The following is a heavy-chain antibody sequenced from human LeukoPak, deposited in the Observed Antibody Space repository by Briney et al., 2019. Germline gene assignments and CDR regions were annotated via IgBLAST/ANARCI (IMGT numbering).Heavy chain of an antibody. Sequence: PSETLSLTCTVSGGSISSSSYYWGWIRQPPGKGLEWIGSIYYSGSTYYNPSLKSRVTISVDTSKNQFSLKLSSATAADTAVYYCARRPDSSGWYWFDPWGQGTLVTVSS. J-gene: IGHJ5*02. CDR3: ARRPDSSGWYWFDP. CDR2: IYYSGST. D-gene: IGHD6-19*01. V-gene: IGHV4-39*01. CDR1: GGSISSSSYY.